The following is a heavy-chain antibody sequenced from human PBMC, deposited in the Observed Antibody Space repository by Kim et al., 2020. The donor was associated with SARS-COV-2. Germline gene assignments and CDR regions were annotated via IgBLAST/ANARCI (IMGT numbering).Heavy chain of an antibody. Sequence: GGSLRLSCAASGFTFSSYSMNWVRQAPGKGLEWVSYISSSSSTIYYADSVKGRFTISRDNAKNSLYLQMNSLRDEDTAVYYCARPYIWFGEHVGAFDIWGQGTMVTVSS. D-gene: IGHD3-10*01. CDR3: ARPYIWFGEHVGAFDI. J-gene: IGHJ3*02. CDR2: ISSSSSTI. V-gene: IGHV3-48*02. CDR1: GFTFSSYS.